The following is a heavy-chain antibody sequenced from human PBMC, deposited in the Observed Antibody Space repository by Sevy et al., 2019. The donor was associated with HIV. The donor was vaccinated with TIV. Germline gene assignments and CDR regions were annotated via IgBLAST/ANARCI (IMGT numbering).Heavy chain of an antibody. CDR2: IYPGDSDT. Sequence: GESLKISCKGSGYSFTSYWIGWVRQMPGKGLEWMGIIYPGDSDTRYSPSFQGQVTISADKSISTAYLQWSSLKASDTAMYYSARNTVVVPAVPGPSYYYYYGMDVWGQGTTVTVSS. CDR1: GYSFTSYW. J-gene: IGHJ6*02. D-gene: IGHD2-2*01. V-gene: IGHV5-51*01. CDR3: ARNTVVVPAVPGPSYYYYYGMDV.